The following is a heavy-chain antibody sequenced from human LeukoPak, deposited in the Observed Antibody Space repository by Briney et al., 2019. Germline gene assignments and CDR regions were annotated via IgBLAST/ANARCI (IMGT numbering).Heavy chain of an antibody. CDR3: ARGLRGILLGMDV. D-gene: IGHD3-16*01. CDR2: IYYSGST. Sequence: SETLSLTCTVSGGSISSYYWSWIRQPPGKGLEWIGYIYYSGSTNYNPSLKSRVTISVDTSKNQFSLKLSSVTAADTAVYYCARGLRGILLGMDVWGKGPRSPSPQ. V-gene: IGHV4-59*01. J-gene: IGHJ6*01. CDR1: GGSISSYY.